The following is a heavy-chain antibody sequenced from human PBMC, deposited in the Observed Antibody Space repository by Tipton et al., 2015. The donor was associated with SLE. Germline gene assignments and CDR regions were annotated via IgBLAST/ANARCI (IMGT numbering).Heavy chain of an antibody. V-gene: IGHV4-34*01. J-gene: IGHJ4*02. D-gene: IGHD3-9*01. CDR3: ASGPYYDILTGYYNDYFDY. CDR1: GGSFSGYY. Sequence: TLSLTCAVYGGSFSGYYWSWIRQPPGKGLEWIGEINHSGSTNYNPSLKSRVTISVDTSKNQFSLKLSSVTAADTAVYYCASGPYYDILTGYYNDYFDYWGQGTLVTVSS. CDR2: INHSGST.